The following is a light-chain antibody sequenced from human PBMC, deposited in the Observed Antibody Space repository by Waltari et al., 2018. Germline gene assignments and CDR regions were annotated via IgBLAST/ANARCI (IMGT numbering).Light chain of an antibody. CDR3: QQSYTTPRT. Sequence: DIQMTQSPSSLSASVGDRVTITCRASQNISNYLNWYQQKPGKAPELLLYATSSLQSGVPSRFSGSGSGTDFTLTINCLQPEDFATFYCQQSYTTPRTFGQGTKVEIK. V-gene: IGKV1-39*01. CDR1: QNISNY. J-gene: IGKJ1*01. CDR2: ATS.